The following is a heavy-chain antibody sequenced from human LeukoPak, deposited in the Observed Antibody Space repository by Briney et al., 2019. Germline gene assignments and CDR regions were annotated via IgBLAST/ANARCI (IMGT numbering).Heavy chain of an antibody. V-gene: IGHV4-59*01. CDR3: ARGVTRGHLAARPFDY. CDR2: IYYSGST. Sequence: SETLSLTCTVSGGSISSYYWSWIRQPPGKGLEWIGYIYYSGSTNYNPSLKSRVTISVDTSKNQFSLKLSSVTAADTAVYYCARGVTRGHLAARPFDYWGQGTLVTVSS. J-gene: IGHJ4*02. CDR1: GGSISSYY. D-gene: IGHD6-6*01.